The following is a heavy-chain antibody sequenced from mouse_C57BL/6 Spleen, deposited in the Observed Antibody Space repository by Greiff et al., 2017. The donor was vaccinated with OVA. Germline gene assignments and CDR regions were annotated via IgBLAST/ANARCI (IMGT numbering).Heavy chain of an antibody. Sequence: VQLQQSGAELVRPGASVKLSCTASGFNIKDYCMHWVKQRPEQGLEWIGWIDPENGDTEYASKFKGKATITADTAYNTAYLQLSSLTSEDTAVYDWTTDSSGRWFAYWGQGTLVTVSA. V-gene: IGHV14-4*01. CDR3: TTDSSGRWFAY. CDR1: GFNIKDYC. D-gene: IGHD3-2*02. J-gene: IGHJ3*01. CDR2: IDPENGDT.